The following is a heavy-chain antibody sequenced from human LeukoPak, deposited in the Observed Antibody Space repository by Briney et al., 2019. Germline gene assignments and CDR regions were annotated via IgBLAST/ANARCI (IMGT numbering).Heavy chain of an antibody. CDR2: INPSGGST. J-gene: IGHJ5*02. CDR1: GYTFTSYY. Sequence: GASVKVSCKASGYTFTSYYMHWVRQAPGQGLEWMGIINPSGGSTSYAQKYQGRVTMTRDTSTSTVYMELSSLRSEDTAVYYCARVECSSTSCYLFKRFDPWGQGTLVTVSS. D-gene: IGHD2-2*01. CDR3: ARVECSSTSCYLFKRFDP. V-gene: IGHV1-46*01.